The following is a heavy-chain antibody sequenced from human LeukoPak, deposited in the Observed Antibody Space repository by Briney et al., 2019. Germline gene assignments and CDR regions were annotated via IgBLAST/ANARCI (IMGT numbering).Heavy chain of an antibody. Sequence: SGTLSLTCAVSGGSISSYYWSWIRQPPGKGLEWIGYTHYSGSTNYNPSLKSRVTISVDTSRSQFSLKLSSVTAADTAVYYCARVYYSRSYDYWYFDIWGRGTLVTVSS. V-gene: IGHV4-59*01. CDR1: GGSISSYY. CDR2: THYSGST. CDR3: ARVYYSRSYDYWYFDI. J-gene: IGHJ2*01. D-gene: IGHD6-13*01.